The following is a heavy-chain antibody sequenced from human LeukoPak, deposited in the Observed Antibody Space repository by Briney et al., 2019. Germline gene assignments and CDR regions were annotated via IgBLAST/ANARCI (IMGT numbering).Heavy chain of an antibody. CDR1: GGTFTNSA. J-gene: IGHJ5*02. CDR3: ARDVHGDYGSGWFDP. D-gene: IGHD4-17*01. CDR2: IMPLFGTA. V-gene: IGHV1-69*05. Sequence: GSSVKVSCKTPGGTFTNSAISWVRQAPGQGLEWLGGIMPLFGTAGYAQKFPGRVTITKDESTRTVYLELTSLTSDDTAVYYCARDVHGDYGSGWFDPWGQGTLVSVSS.